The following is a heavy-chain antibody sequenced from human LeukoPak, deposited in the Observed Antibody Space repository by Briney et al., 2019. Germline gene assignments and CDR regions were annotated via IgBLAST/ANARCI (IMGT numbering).Heavy chain of an antibody. CDR1: GFTFSSFW. CDR3: VRSTPQTFIIERAITQINRPDY. CDR2: INSDGTTT. Sequence: GGSLRLSCAASGFTFSSFWMHWVRQAPGKGLVWVSRINSDGTTTNYADSVKGRFTVSRDNAQNTLYLQMNSLRAEDPAVYYCVRSTPQTFIIERAITQINRPDYWGQGTLFPVPS. V-gene: IGHV3-74*01. J-gene: IGHJ4*02. D-gene: IGHD5-24*01.